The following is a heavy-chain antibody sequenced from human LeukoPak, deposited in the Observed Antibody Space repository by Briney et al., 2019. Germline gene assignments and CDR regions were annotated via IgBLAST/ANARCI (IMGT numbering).Heavy chain of an antibody. J-gene: IGHJ6*03. D-gene: IGHD5-12*01. CDR2: IYYSGST. CDR3: ARDRRYSGYGPSFYMDV. CDR1: GGSISSYY. Sequence: SETLSLTCTVSGGSISSYYWSWIRQPPGKGLEWIGYIYYSGSTNYNPSLKSRVTISVDTSKNQFSLKLSSVTAADTAVYYCARDRRYSGYGPSFYMDVWGKGTTVTVSS. V-gene: IGHV4-59*01.